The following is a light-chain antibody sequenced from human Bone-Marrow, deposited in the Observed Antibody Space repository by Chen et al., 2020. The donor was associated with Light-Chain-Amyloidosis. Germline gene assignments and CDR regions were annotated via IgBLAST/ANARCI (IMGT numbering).Light chain of an antibody. J-gene: IGLJ3*02. CDR2: EDD. CDR1: SGSIATNY. V-gene: IGLV6-57*01. Sequence: NFMINKPHSVSESTGKTVIITCTRSSGSIATNYVQWYQHHPCSSPTTVIYEDDQRPSGVPDRFSGSIDWSSNSASLTISGLKTDDEADYYCQFYQGSIQGVFGGVTKLTV. CDR3: QFYQGSIQGV.